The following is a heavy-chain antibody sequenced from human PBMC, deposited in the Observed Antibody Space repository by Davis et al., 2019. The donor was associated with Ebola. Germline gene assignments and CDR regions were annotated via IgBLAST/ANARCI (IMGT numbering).Heavy chain of an antibody. CDR3: ARTRMGSTPFYFDN. Sequence: GESLKISCAASEFTFSNYAMAWVRQAPGKGLEWVSTITGGGGSTYYADSVKGRFTISRDNSKDTLYLQMNSLRAEDTAVYYCARTRMGSTPFYFDNWGQGTLVTVSS. V-gene: IGHV3-23*01. CDR2: ITGGGGST. CDR1: EFTFSNYA. J-gene: IGHJ4*02. D-gene: IGHD1-14*01.